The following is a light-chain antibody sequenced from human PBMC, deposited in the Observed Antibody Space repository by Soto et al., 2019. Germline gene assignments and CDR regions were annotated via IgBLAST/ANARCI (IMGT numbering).Light chain of an antibody. V-gene: IGKV3-20*01. CDR1: QSVRSSY. Sequence: EMVLTQSPGTLSLPPGERATLSCRASQSVRSSYLAWYQQKFGQAPRLLIYGASSRATGIPDRFSGSGSGTDFTLTISRLEPEEFAVYYCQQYGSSSWTFGQGTKVEIK. J-gene: IGKJ1*01. CDR3: QQYGSSSWT. CDR2: GAS.